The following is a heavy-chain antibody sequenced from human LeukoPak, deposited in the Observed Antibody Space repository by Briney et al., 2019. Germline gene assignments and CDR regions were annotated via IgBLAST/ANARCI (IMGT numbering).Heavy chain of an antibody. D-gene: IGHD1/OR15-1a*01. J-gene: IGHJ6*02. CDR1: GFKFSDHY. V-gene: IGHV3-72*01. Sequence: QPGGSQRLSCAASGFKFSDHYIDWVRQAPGKGLEWVGRSRNKASSYTTEYAASVEGRFTISRDVSESSLYLQMNSLRTEDTAVDYCGRIAINANNGMGVWGQGTTVTVSS. CDR3: GRIAINANNGMGV. CDR2: SRNKASSYTT.